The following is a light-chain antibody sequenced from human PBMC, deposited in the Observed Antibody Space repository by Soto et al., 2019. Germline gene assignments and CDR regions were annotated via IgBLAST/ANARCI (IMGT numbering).Light chain of an antibody. CDR2: AVS. V-gene: IGLV2-14*01. J-gene: IGLJ1*01. CDR3: SSYTSSSTHV. CDR1: SSDVGGYNY. Sequence: QSVLTQPASVSGSPGQSITISCTGTSSDVGGYNYVSWYQQHPGKAPKLMIYAVSNRPSGVSNRFSGSKSGNTASLTISGLQAEDEADYYCSSYTSSSTHVFRTGTKLTVL.